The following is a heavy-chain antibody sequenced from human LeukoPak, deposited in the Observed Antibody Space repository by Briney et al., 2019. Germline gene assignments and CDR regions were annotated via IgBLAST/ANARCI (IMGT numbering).Heavy chain of an antibody. CDR1: GYIFTDYY. CDR3: HSGWYPNPGDALDI. Sequence: GASVKVSCKPSGYIFTDYYMHWVRQAPGQGLEWMGWINPNSGDTNYAQKFQDRVTMTRDTSISTAYLELSRLRSDDTAVYYCHSGWYPNPGDALDIWGQGTMVTVSS. CDR2: INPNSGDT. J-gene: IGHJ3*02. V-gene: IGHV1-2*02. D-gene: IGHD6-19*01.